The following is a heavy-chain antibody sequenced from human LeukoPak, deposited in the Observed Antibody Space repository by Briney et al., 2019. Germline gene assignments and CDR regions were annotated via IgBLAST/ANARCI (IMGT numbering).Heavy chain of an antibody. Sequence: PGGSLRLSCAASGFTLNKYWMHWVRQAPGKGLVWVSRITCDGSDIAYADSVKGRFTVSRDDAKNILFLQMTSLRVEDTAIYYCARDAYTTTSNWLDPWGQGTLVTVSS. CDR1: GFTLNKYW. CDR3: ARDAYTTTSNWLDP. D-gene: IGHD4-17*01. J-gene: IGHJ5*02. CDR2: ITCDGSDI. V-gene: IGHV3-74*01.